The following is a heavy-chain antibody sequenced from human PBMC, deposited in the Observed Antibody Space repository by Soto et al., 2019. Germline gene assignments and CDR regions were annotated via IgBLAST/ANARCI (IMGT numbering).Heavy chain of an antibody. Sequence: GGSLRLSCAASGFTFSSYAMHWVRQAPGKGLEWVAVIPYDGSHKHYADSVKSRFTISRDNSKNTLYMQMNSLRDDDTAVYYCASDLYGSGSFAQFYGMDVWGQGTTVTVSS. CDR3: ASDLYGSGSFAQFYGMDV. CDR2: IPYDGSHK. J-gene: IGHJ6*02. V-gene: IGHV3-30*03. D-gene: IGHD3-10*01. CDR1: GFTFSSYA.